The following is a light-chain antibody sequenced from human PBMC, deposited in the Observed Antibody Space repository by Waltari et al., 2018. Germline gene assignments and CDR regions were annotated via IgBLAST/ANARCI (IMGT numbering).Light chain of an antibody. CDR3: HQYRCTLWT. CDR2: WSS. Sequence: DIVMTQSPDSLAVSLGERATINCKSSQSVLFSTNHKNYLAWYQQKTGQPPKLLFYWSSTRESGVPDRFSGSGSGTDFTLTISSLQAEDVAVYYCHQYRCTLWTFGQGTRVEIK. CDR1: QSVLFSTNHKNY. J-gene: IGKJ1*01. V-gene: IGKV4-1*01.